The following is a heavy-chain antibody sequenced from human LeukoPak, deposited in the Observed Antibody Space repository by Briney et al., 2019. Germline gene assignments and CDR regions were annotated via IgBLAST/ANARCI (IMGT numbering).Heavy chain of an antibody. CDR3: AKDVTGIAVAGSDY. V-gene: IGHV3-30*02. CDR2: IRYDGSNK. J-gene: IGHJ4*02. D-gene: IGHD6-19*01. Sequence: GGSLRLSCAASGFTFSSYGMHWVRQAPGKGLEWVAFIRYDGSNKYYADSVKGRFTISRDNSKNTLYLQMNSLRAEDTAVYYCAKDVTGIAVAGSDYWGQGTLVTVSS. CDR1: GFTFSSYG.